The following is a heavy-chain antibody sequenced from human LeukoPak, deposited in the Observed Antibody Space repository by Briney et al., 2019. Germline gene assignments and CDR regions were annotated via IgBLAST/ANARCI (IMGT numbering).Heavy chain of an antibody. CDR1: GGSISTTNW. J-gene: IGHJ3*02. Sequence: PSETLSLTCAVSGGSISTTNWWSWVRQPPGKGLEWIGEIYHTGSTNYKPSLKSRVTISVDKSKNQFSLRLSSVTAADTAVYYCARDRATAGQTDAYGIWGQGTMVTVSS. CDR3: ARDRATAGQTDAYGI. D-gene: IGHD6-13*01. CDR2: IYHTGST. V-gene: IGHV4-4*02.